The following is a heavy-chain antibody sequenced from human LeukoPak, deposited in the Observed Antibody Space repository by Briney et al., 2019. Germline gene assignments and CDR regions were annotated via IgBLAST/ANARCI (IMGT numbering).Heavy chain of an antibody. CDR1: GDAINNYY. CDR3: ARDHVGR. CDR2: IYYTGST. Sequence: PSETLSLTCTVTGDAINNYYSSWIRQPPGKGLEWIGYIYYTGSTNYNPSLKSRVTISIDTSKNQFSLRLSSVTAADTAIYYCARDHVGRWGQGTLVIVSS. V-gene: IGHV4-59*01. D-gene: IGHD1-26*01. J-gene: IGHJ4*02.